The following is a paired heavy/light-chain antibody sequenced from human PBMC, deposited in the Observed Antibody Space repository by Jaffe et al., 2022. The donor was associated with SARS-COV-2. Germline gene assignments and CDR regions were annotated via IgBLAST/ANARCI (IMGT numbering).Light chain of an antibody. J-gene: IGLJ2*01. Sequence: QSVLTQPPSVSGAPGQRVTISCTGSSSNIGAGYEVHWYQQFPGTAPKLLIYGDTNRPSGVPDRFSGSKSGTSASLAISGVQADDEADYYCQSYDTSQNVVFGGGTKLTVL. CDR1: SSNIGAGYE. CDR3: QSYDTSQNVV. V-gene: IGLV1-40*01. CDR2: GDT.
Heavy chain of an antibody. CDR1: EFTLNNYV. Sequence: QVQLVESGGGVVQPGTSLRLSCTASEFTLNNYVMHWVRQAPGKGLEWVAMMSDDERSKKYADSVKGRFTISRDNSKNTLDLRMNSLRVEDTAVYYCARESRIHRVKDIVVVVAVYLDVWGKGTTVRVSS. CDR3: ARESRIHRVKDIVVVVAVYLDV. D-gene: IGHD2-15*01. J-gene: IGHJ6*04. CDR2: MSDDERSK. V-gene: IGHV3-30*03.